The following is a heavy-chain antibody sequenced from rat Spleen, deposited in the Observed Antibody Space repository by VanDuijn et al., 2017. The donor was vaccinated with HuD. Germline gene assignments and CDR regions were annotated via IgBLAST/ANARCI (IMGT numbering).Heavy chain of an antibody. Sequence: EVQLVESDGGLVQPGRSLKLSCAASGFTFSDYYMAWVRQAPTKGLEWVATISFDGGRNFYRDSVKGRFTISRDNAKNTQYLQMDSLRSEDTATYYCVRLRYNPFDYWGQGVMVTVSS. J-gene: IGHJ2*01. V-gene: IGHV5-29*01. D-gene: IGHD1-5*01. CDR3: VRLRYNPFDY. CDR2: ISFDGGRN. CDR1: GFTFSDYY.